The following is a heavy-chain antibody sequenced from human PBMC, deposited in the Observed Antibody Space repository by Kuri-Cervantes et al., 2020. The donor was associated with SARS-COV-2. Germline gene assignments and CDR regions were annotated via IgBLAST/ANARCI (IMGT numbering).Heavy chain of an antibody. Sequence: ESLKISCTVSGDSISPSYWSWIRQPPGKGLEWIGSIYYSGSTYYNPSLKSRVTISVDTSKNQFSLKLSSVTAADTAVYYCARGQHSNYALDYWGQGTLVTVSS. D-gene: IGHD4-11*01. CDR2: IYYSGST. V-gene: IGHV4-59*12. CDR3: ARGQHSNYALDY. CDR1: GDSISPSY. J-gene: IGHJ4*02.